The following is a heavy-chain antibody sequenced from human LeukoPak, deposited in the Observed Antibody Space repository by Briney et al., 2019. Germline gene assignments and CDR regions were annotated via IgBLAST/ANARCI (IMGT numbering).Heavy chain of an antibody. Sequence: PGGSLRLSCVASGFTFRNHGMHWVRQAPGKGLEWVALIYYDGTIKNYVDSVKGRFTISRDNSKNTLSLQMNSLRADDTAVHYCARDRGKDYFDYWGQGTLVTVSS. V-gene: IGHV3-33*01. J-gene: IGHJ4*02. D-gene: IGHD3-10*01. CDR2: IYYDGTIK. CDR3: ARDRGKDYFDY. CDR1: GFTFRNHG.